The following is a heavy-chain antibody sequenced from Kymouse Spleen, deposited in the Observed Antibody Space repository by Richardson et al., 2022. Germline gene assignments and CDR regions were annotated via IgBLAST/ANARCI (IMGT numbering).Heavy chain of an antibody. CDR1: GGSFSGYY. V-gene: IGHV4-34*01. Sequence: QVQLQQWGAGLLKPSETLSLTCAVYGGSFSGYYWSWIRQPPGKGLEWIGEINHSGSTNYNPSLKSRVTISVDTSKNQFSLKLSSVTAADTAVYYCAREGYYYDSSGYYHFDYWGQGTLVTVSS. J-gene: IGHJ4*02. CDR2: INHSGST. D-gene: IGHD3-22*01. CDR3: AREGYYYDSSGYYHFDY.